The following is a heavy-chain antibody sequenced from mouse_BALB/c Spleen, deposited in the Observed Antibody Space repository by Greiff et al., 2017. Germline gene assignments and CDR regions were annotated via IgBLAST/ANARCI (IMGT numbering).Heavy chain of an antibody. CDR2: IDPANGNT. CDR3: AAQDYDGRAVDY. V-gene: IGHV14-3*02. J-gene: IGHJ4*01. D-gene: IGHD1-1*01. Sequence: VQLKQSGAELVKPGASVKLSCTASGFNIKDTYMHWVKQRPEQGLEWIGRIDPANGNTKYDPKFQGKATITADTSSNTAYLQLSSLTSEDTAVYYCAAQDYDGRAVDYWGQGTSVTVSS. CDR1: GFNIKDTY.